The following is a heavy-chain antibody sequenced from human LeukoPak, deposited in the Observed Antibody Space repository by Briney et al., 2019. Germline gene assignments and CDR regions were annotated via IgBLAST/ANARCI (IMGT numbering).Heavy chain of an antibody. CDR2: ISSSGSTI. CDR1: GFTFSSYE. V-gene: IGHV3-48*03. D-gene: IGHD3-10*01. J-gene: IGHJ4*02. Sequence: SGGSLRLSCAASGFTFSSYEMNWVRQAPGKGLEWVSYISSSGSTIYYADSVKGRLTISRDNAKNSLYLQMNSLRAEDTAVYYCARDPSVSYYGSGSYLDYWGQGTLVTVSS. CDR3: ARDPSVSYYGSGSYLDY.